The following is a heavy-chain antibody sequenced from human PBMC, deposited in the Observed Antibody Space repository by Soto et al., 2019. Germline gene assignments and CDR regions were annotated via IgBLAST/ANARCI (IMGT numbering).Heavy chain of an antibody. V-gene: IGHV2-70*11. CDR3: ARIAVAGSAYYHSAMDV. D-gene: IGHD6-19*01. CDR2: IDWDDDK. Sequence: SGPTLVNPTQTLTLTFTVSGFSLSTSGMCVSWVRQPPGKALEWLARIDWDDDKYYSTSLKTRLTISKDTSKNQVVLTMTNMDPVDTATYYCARIAVAGSAYYHSAMDVWGQGTTVTVS. J-gene: IGHJ6*02. CDR1: GFSLSTSGMC.